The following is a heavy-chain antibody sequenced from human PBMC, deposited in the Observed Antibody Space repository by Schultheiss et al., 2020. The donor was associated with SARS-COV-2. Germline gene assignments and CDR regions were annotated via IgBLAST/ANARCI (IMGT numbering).Heavy chain of an antibody. V-gene: IGHV1-18*01. Sequence: ASVKVSCKASGYTFTSYGISWVRQAPGQGLEWMGWISAYNGNTNYAQKLQGRVTMTTDTSTSTAYMELRSLRSDDTAVYYCVRDSHTALLSYYYYMDVWGKGTTVTVSS. CDR3: VRDSHTALLSYYYYMDV. D-gene: IGHD3-10*01. J-gene: IGHJ6*03. CDR2: ISAYNGNT. CDR1: GYTFTSYG.